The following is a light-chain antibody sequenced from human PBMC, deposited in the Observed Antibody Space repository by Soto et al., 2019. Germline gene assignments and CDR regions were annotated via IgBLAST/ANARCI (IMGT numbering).Light chain of an antibody. Sequence: EIVLTQSPATLSLSPGETATLSCGASESVSTYLAWYQQKPGQAPRLLIYDASHRAIGTPARFSGSGSMTDFTLTISSLEPEDSVVYYCQHRRNTFTFGPGTKVEIK. CDR3: QHRRNTFT. CDR2: DAS. J-gene: IGKJ3*01. V-gene: IGKV3-11*01. CDR1: ESVSTY.